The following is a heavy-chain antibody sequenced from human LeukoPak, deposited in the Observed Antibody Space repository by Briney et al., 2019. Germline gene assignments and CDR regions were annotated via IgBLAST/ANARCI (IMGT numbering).Heavy chain of an antibody. J-gene: IGHJ6*02. CDR3: AKLLAGASPYYYYYGMDV. CDR1: GYTLTELS. V-gene: IGHV1-24*01. D-gene: IGHD1-26*01. Sequence: ASVKVSCEVSGYTLTELSMHWVRQAPGKGLEWMGGFDPEDGETIYAQKFQGRVTMTEDTSTDTAYMELSSLRSEDTAVYYCAKLLAGASPYYYYYGMDVWGQGTTVTVSS. CDR2: FDPEDGET.